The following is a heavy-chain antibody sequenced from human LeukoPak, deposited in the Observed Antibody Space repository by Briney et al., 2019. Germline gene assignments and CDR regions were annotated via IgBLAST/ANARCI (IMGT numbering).Heavy chain of an antibody. CDR1: GGSISSGGYS. D-gene: IGHD2/OR15-2a*01. V-gene: IGHV4-30-2*01. J-gene: IGHJ5*02. CDR3: ARDFLHNWFDP. Sequence: SQTLSLTCAVSGGSISSGGYSWSWIRQPPGKGLEWIGYIYHSGSTYYNPSLKSRVTMSVDTSKNQFSLKLSSVTAADTAVYYCARDFLHNWFDPWGQGTLVTVSS. CDR2: IYHSGST.